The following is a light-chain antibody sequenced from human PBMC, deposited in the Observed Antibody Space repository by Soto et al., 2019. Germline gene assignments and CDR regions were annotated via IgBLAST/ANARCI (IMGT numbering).Light chain of an antibody. J-gene: IGKJ3*01. V-gene: IGKV1-39*01. CDR3: QQSYSTPLFT. Sequence: DIQMTQSPPSLSASVGDTVTITCRATQNINTYLNWYQQQPGKAPNLLIHSASSLQSGVPSRFSGSGSGTDVTLTISSLQPEDFATYFCQQSYSTPLFTFGPGTKVDIK. CDR2: SAS. CDR1: QNINTY.